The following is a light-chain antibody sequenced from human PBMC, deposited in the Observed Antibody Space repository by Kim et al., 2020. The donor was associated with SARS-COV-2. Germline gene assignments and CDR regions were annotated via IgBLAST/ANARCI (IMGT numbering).Light chain of an antibody. CDR1: QSVRSY. V-gene: IGKV3-11*01. Sequence: EIVLTQSPATLSLSPGERATLSCRASQSVRSYLAWYQHIPGQAPRLLIYDASNRATGIPARFSGSGSGTDFTLTISSLEPEDFAAYYCQQRSSWPLTFGGGTKVDIK. CDR3: QQRSSWPLT. CDR2: DAS. J-gene: IGKJ4*01.